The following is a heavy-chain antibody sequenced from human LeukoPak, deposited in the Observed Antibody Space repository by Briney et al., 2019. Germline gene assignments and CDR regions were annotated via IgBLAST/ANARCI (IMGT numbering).Heavy chain of an antibody. Sequence: SQTLSLTCAVSGGSISSGGYSWSWIRQPPGKGLEWIGYIYHSGSTYYNPSLKSRVTISVDRSKNQFSLKLSSVTAADTAVYYCARDGSAPFYGGFDYWGQGTLVTVSS. V-gene: IGHV4-30-2*01. CDR3: ARDGSAPFYGGFDY. CDR2: IYHSGST. J-gene: IGHJ4*02. CDR1: GGSISSGGYS. D-gene: IGHD2/OR15-2a*01.